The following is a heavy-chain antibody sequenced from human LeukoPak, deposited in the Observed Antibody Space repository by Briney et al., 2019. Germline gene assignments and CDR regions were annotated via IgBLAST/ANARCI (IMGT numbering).Heavy chain of an antibody. Sequence: NPGGSLRLSCAASGFTFSSYSMNWVRQAPGKGLEWVSSISSSSSYIYYADSVKGRFTISRDNAKDSLYLQMNSLRAEDTAMYYCARDFGAGYFDYWGQGTLVTVSS. D-gene: IGHD3-10*01. V-gene: IGHV3-21*01. CDR3: ARDFGAGYFDY. CDR2: ISSSSSYI. CDR1: GFTFSSYS. J-gene: IGHJ4*02.